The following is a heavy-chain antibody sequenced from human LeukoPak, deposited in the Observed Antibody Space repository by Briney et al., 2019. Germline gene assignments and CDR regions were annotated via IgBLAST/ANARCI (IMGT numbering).Heavy chain of an antibody. CDR2: IYYSGST. CDR3: ARLSGGSGNGFDY. CDR1: GDSISTSNSY. D-gene: IGHD3-10*01. J-gene: IGHJ4*02. Sequence: SETLSLTCTVSGDSISTSNSYWGWIRQPPGKGLEWIGSIYYSGSTYYNPSLKSRVTISVDTSKNQFSLKLSSVTAADTAVYYCARLSGGSGNGFDYWGQGTLVTVSS. V-gene: IGHV4-39*01.